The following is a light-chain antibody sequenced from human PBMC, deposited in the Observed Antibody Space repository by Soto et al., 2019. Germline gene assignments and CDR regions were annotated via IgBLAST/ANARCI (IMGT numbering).Light chain of an antibody. CDR1: QSVNSH. CDR2: GAS. V-gene: IGKV3D-15*01. Sequence: DIVMTQSPDSLAVSPGESATLSCRTSQSVNSHLAWFQQKPGQAPRLLMYGASTRATGMPDGFSGSGSGTEFTLIISSLQSEDFAVYYCQQYDIWPLTFGGGTKVDIK. J-gene: IGKJ4*01. CDR3: QQYDIWPLT.